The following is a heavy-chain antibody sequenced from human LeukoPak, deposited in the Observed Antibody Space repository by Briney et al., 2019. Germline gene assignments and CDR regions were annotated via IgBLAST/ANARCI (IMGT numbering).Heavy chain of an antibody. CDR1: GYTFTGYY. J-gene: IGHJ5*02. V-gene: IGHV1-2*02. CDR3: ARGSSSWYKLHRNWFDP. D-gene: IGHD6-13*01. Sequence: GASVKVSCKASGYTFTGYYMHWVRQAPGQGLEWMGWINPNSGGTNYAQKFQGRVTMTRDTSISTAYMELSRLRSDDTAVYYCARGSSSWYKLHRNWFDPWGQGTLVTVSS. CDR2: INPNSGGT.